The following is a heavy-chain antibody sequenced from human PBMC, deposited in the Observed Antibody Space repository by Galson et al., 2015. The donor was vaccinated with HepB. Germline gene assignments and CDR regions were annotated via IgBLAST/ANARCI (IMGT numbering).Heavy chain of an antibody. J-gene: IGHJ3*02. CDR1: GYTFTYRY. CDR3: VHLVGVTPDAFDI. Sequence: VKVSCKASGYTFTYRYLHWVRQAPGQALEWMGWITPFNGNTNYAQKFQDRVTITRDRSMSTAYMELSSLRSEDTAMYYCVHLVGVTPDAFDIWGQGTMVTVSS. D-gene: IGHD1-26*01. CDR2: ITPFNGNT. V-gene: IGHV1-45*02.